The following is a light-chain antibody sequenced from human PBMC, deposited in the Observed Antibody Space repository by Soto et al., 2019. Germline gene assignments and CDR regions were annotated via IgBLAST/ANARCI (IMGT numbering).Light chain of an antibody. CDR2: DAS. J-gene: IGKJ3*01. V-gene: IGKV3-11*01. CDR3: QQRSNWPLT. Sequence: EIVLTQSPATLSLSPGERATLSCRASQSVSSYLAWYQQKPGQAPRLLIYDASNRATGIPARFSGSGSGTDFTLPLSSLEPEDFAVYYCQQRSNWPLTFGHGTKVDIK. CDR1: QSVSSY.